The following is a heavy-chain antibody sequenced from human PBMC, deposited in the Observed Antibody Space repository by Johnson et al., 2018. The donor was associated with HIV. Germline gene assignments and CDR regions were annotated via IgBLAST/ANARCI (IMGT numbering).Heavy chain of an antibody. CDR1: GFGFSRYV. V-gene: IGHV3-30-3*01. D-gene: IGHD3-10*01. CDR3: ARDRLLWFREVWPHDALDI. J-gene: IGHJ3*02. CDR2: ISFDGTNT. Sequence: QVQLVESGGGVVQPGRSLRASCAASGFGFSRYVMHWVRQAPGKGLEWVAVISFDGTNTYYGDSVKGRFTISSDDSNNTLYLQMNSLRTEETAVYYCARDRLLWFREVWPHDALDIWGQGTMVTVAS.